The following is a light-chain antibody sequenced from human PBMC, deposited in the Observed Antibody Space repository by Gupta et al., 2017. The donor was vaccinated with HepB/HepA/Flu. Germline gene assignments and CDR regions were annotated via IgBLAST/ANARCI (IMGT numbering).Light chain of an antibody. Sequence: SYELTQPPSVSVSPGQTTSITCSGDKLGDKYACWYQQKPGQSPVLVIYQDSKRPAGIPGRFSGSNSGNTATLTISGTQAMEEADYYCQAWDSSTAGVFGTGTKVTVL. CDR3: QAWDSSTAGV. CDR2: QDS. V-gene: IGLV3-1*01. CDR1: KLGDKY. J-gene: IGLJ1*01.